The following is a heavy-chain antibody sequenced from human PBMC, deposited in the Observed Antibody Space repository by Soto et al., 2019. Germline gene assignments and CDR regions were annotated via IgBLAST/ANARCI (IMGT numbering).Heavy chain of an antibody. V-gene: IGHV3-49*04. J-gene: IGHJ4*02. CDR3: TRDTELPYNSSWFDY. CDR2: IRSKAYGGTT. D-gene: IGHD6-13*01. CDR1: GFTFGDYA. Sequence: GGSLRLSCTASGFTFGDYAMSWVRQAPGKGLEWVGFIRSKAYGGTTEYAASVKGRFTISRDDSKSIAYLQMNSLKTEDTAVYYCTRDTELPYNSSWFDYWGQGTLVTVSS.